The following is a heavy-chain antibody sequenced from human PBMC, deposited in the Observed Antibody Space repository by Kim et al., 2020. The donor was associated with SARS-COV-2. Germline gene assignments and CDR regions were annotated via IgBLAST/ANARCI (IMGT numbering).Heavy chain of an antibody. Sequence: ASVKVSCKASGYTFTSYYMHWVRQAPGQGLEWMGIINPSGGSTSYAQKFQGRVTMTRDTSTSTVYMELSSLRSEDTAVYYCARAAPGWVGATPTGRFDPWGQGTLVTVSS. V-gene: IGHV1-46*01. CDR2: INPSGGST. J-gene: IGHJ5*02. CDR3: ARAAPGWVGATPTGRFDP. D-gene: IGHD1-26*01. CDR1: GYTFTSYY.